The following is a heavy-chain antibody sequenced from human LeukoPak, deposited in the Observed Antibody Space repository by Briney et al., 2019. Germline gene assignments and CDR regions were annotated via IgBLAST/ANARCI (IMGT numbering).Heavy chain of an antibody. CDR2: IYYSGST. J-gene: IGHJ6*03. CDR3: ARGNYDFWSGYYNNPPGYYYMDV. CDR1: GGSISSYY. V-gene: IGHV4-59*01. Sequence: SETLSLTCTVSGGSISSYYWSWIRQPPGKGLERIGYIYYSGSTNYNPSLKSRVTISVDTSKNQFSLKLSSVTAADTAVYYCARGNYDFWSGYYNNPPGYYYMDVWGKGTTVTVSS. D-gene: IGHD3-3*01.